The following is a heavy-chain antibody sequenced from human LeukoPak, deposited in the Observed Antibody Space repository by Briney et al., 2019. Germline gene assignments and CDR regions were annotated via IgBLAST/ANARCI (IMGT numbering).Heavy chain of an antibody. CDR3: ARVNNILTGYWDYFDY. V-gene: IGHV4-59*01. CDR1: GGSISSYY. Sequence: SETLSLTCTVSGGSISSYYWSWIRQPPGKGLEWIGYIYYSGSTNYNPSLKSRVTISVDTSKNQFSLKLSSVTAADTAVYYCARVNNILTGYWDYFDYWGQGTLVTVSS. D-gene: IGHD3-9*01. J-gene: IGHJ4*02. CDR2: IYYSGST.